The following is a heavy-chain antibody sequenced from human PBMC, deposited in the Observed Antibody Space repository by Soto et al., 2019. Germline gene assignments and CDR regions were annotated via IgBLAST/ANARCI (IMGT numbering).Heavy chain of an antibody. Sequence: ASLKVSCKASGYTFTSYGIIWVRQAPGQGLEWMGWISAYNGNTNYAQKLQGRVTMTTDTSTSTAYMELRSLRSDDTAVYYCARGPKYCTNGVCYYFDYWGQGTLVTVSS. CDR2: ISAYNGNT. D-gene: IGHD2-8*01. CDR3: ARGPKYCTNGVCYYFDY. J-gene: IGHJ4*02. V-gene: IGHV1-18*04. CDR1: GYTFTSYG.